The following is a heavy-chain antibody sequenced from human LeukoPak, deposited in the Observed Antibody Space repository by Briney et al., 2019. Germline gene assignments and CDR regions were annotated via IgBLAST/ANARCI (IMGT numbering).Heavy chain of an antibody. J-gene: IGHJ3*01. CDR1: GFTFSSYS. Sequence: NPGGSLRLSCAASGFTFSSYSMNWVRQAPGKGLEWVSSISSSSYIYYADSVKGRFTISRDNAKNSLYLQMDSLRAEDTAVYYCASPPLAVAGTFYGWGQGTMVTVSS. D-gene: IGHD6-19*01. CDR3: ASPPLAVAGTFYG. V-gene: IGHV3-21*01. CDR2: ISSSSYI.